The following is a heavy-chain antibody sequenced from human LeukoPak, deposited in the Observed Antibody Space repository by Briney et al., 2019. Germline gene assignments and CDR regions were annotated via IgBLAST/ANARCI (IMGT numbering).Heavy chain of an antibody. Sequence: PSETLSLTCAVYGGSFSGYYWSWIRQPPGKGLEWIGEINHSGSTNYNPSLKSRVTISVDTSKNQFSLKLSSVTAADTAVYYCARGYDISMVRGVRAFEFWGQGTMVTVYS. CDR3: ARGYDISMVRGVRAFEF. D-gene: IGHD3-10*01. CDR1: GGSFSGYY. CDR2: INHSGST. V-gene: IGHV4-34*01. J-gene: IGHJ3*01.